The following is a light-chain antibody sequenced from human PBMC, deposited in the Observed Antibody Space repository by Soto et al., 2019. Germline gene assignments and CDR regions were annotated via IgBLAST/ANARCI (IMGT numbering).Light chain of an antibody. J-gene: IGKJ5*01. Sequence: DNQLTQSPSSISASVGDRVTITCRASQAVNSWLAWFQQKPGMAPKLVIYDVSSLQGGVPSRFSGSGSGTEFTLTISSLQPEDFATYYCQQSNNHPISFGQGRRLEIK. CDR1: QAVNSW. CDR3: QQSNNHPIS. V-gene: IGKV1-12*01. CDR2: DVS.